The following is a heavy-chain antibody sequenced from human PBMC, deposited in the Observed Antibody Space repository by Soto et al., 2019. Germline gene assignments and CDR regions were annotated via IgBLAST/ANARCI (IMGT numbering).Heavy chain of an antibody. CDR3: ATDTGQAMATISRDYYFDC. CDR1: GISFSNFW. V-gene: IGHV3-7*03. CDR2: IKGDGSEK. D-gene: IGHD5-12*01. Sequence: GGSLRLSCATAGISFSNFWMSWFRQVPGMGLEWVAKIKGDGSEKYYVDSVKGRFTISRDNAKKSLYLQMNRLRSEDTAVYYCATDTGQAMATISRDYYFDCWGQGTLVTVSS. J-gene: IGHJ4*02.